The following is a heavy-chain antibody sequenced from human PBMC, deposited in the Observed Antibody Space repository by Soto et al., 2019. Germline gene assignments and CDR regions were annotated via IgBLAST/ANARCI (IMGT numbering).Heavy chain of an antibody. J-gene: IGHJ5*02. CDR3: ARLNPIVVVPTPMGWFDP. CDR1: GGNISSGGYY. V-gene: IGHV4-31*03. CDR2: IFYSGYN. D-gene: IGHD2-2*01. Sequence: SETLSLTCTVSGGNISSGGYYWSWIRQSPGKGLEWIGYIFYSGYNYYNPSLKSRLSMSVDTSKNQFSLRLTLVTAADTAGYFCARLNPIVVVPTPMGWFDPWGQGTLVTVSS.